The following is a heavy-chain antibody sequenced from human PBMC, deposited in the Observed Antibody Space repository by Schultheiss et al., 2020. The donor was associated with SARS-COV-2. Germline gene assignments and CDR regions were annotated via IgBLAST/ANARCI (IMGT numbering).Heavy chain of an antibody. CDR3: ASIGGSGSTEAPSDY. V-gene: IGHV1-2*02. J-gene: IGHJ4*02. CDR2: INPNSGGT. D-gene: IGHD3-10*01. CDR1: GYTFTSYG. Sequence: ASVKVSFKASGYTFTSYGISWVRQAPGQGLEWMGWINPNSGGTNYAQKFQGRVTMTRDTSISTAYMELSRLRSDDTAVYYCASIGGSGSTEAPSDYWGQGTLVTVSS.